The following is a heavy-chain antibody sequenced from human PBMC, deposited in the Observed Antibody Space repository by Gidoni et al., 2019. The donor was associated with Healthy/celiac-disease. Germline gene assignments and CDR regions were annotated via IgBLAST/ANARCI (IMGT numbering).Heavy chain of an antibody. CDR2: ISSSSSYI. CDR3: ARAQEIYCSGGSCYSDYYYGMDV. CDR1: GFTFSSYS. Sequence: EVQLVESGGGLVKPGGSLRLSCAASGFTFSSYSMNWVRQAPGKGLEWVSSISSSSSYIYYADSVKGRFTISRDNAKNSLYLQMNSLRAEDTAVYYCARAQEIYCSGGSCYSDYYYGMDVWGQGTTVTVSS. J-gene: IGHJ6*02. V-gene: IGHV3-21*01. D-gene: IGHD2-15*01.